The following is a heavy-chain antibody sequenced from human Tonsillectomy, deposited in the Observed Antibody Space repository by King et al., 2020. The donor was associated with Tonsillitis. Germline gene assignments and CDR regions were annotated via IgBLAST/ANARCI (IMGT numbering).Heavy chain of an antibody. CDR1: GGTFSSYA. J-gene: IGHJ5*02. CDR2: IIPILGIA. CDR3: ARTTHRVRGVKMSKDRWCDP. Sequence: QLVQSGAEVKKPGSSVKVSCKASGGTFSSYAISWVRQAPGQGLEWMGRIIPILGIANYAQKFQGRVTITADKSTRTAYMELSSLRSEDTAVYYCARTTHRVRGVKMSKDRWCDPWGQGTLVTVSS. D-gene: IGHD3-10*01. V-gene: IGHV1-69*04.